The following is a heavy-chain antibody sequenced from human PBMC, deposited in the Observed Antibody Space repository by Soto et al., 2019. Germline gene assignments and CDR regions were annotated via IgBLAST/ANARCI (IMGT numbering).Heavy chain of an antibody. J-gene: IGHJ4*02. CDR2: LNPNGRDT. D-gene: IGHD3-10*01. CDR3: ARDSDRWTYGLGSWLE. Sequence: QVQLVQSGAEMRQPGASVKVSCKASGYTFNEHYIHWVRQAPGQSLEWMGWLNPNGRDTNYAQKFRGRVTMTIETSISTAYMELAGLRSDDRATYYCARDSDRWTYGLGSWLEWGQGSPVTVSS. V-gene: IGHV1-2*02. CDR1: GYTFNEHY.